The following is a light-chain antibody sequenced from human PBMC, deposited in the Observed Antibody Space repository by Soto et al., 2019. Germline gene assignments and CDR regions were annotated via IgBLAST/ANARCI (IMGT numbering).Light chain of an antibody. Sequence: QSVLTQPPSVSGSPGQSVAISCTGTSSDVGGYNRVSWYQQAPGKAPKLLIYDVSNRPSGGSTRFSGSKSGNTASLTISGLQADDEADYYCTSYASGSAYVFGPGTKVTVL. V-gene: IGLV2-18*02. CDR3: TSYASGSAYV. CDR2: DVS. J-gene: IGLJ1*01. CDR1: SSDVGGYNR.